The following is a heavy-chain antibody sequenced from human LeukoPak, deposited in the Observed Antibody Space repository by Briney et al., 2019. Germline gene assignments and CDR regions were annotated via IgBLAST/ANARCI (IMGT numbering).Heavy chain of an antibody. CDR3: ASSCSGGTCYLTVDYYFDY. CDR2: IYYSGRT. Sequence: SETLSLTCKVSGGSISSSSYYWGWIRQPPGKGLEWIGTIYYSGRTYYNPSLKSRVTISVDTSKNQFSLKLRSVTAADTAMYYCASSCSGGTCYLTVDYYFDYWGQGTLVTVSS. J-gene: IGHJ4*02. D-gene: IGHD2-15*01. V-gene: IGHV4-39*01. CDR1: GGSISSSSYY.